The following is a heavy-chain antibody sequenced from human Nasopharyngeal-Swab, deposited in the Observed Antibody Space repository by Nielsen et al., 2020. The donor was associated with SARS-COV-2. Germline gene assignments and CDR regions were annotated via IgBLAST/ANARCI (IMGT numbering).Heavy chain of an antibody. J-gene: IGHJ3*02. CDR1: GASMSGYS. D-gene: IGHD6-19*01. Sequence: SEPLSLTCTVSGASMSGYSWSWIRQLPGKGLEWIAFMYDNEYTNYNPSLRGRATISLDTSKNQFSLNVTSVTAADTAVYYCARENWQLANVFDIWGQGTMVTVSS. CDR2: MYDNEYT. V-gene: IGHV4-59*01. CDR3: ARENWQLANVFDI.